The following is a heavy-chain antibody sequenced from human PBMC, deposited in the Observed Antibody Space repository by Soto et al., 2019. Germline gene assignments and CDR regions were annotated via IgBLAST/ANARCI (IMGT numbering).Heavy chain of an antibody. J-gene: IGHJ1*01. CDR1: DEIFNTYW. Sequence: PGESLKISCQTSDEIFNTYWITWVRQMPGRGLEWVGRIDPSDSYTTYNPSLKGHVILSVDKSMNTAYVQWTSLSASDPAISFCGRDFGSGHADVWGQGTLVTVSS. D-gene: IGHD1-26*01. CDR3: GRDFGSGHADV. CDR2: IDPSDSYT. V-gene: IGHV5-10-1*01.